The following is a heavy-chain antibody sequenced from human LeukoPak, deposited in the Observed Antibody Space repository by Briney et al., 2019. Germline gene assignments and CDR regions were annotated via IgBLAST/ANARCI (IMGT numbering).Heavy chain of an antibody. V-gene: IGHV3-23*01. J-gene: IGHJ3*02. CDR1: GFTFSSLA. D-gene: IGHD4-17*01. Sequence: QPGGSLKLFCAASGFTFSSLALRWVRQAPGKGLEWGSIICCCGGSAGYADSVKGWITISKDNSKNTLNLQMNSLKGDDTAVYYCAKDRSYGDYGETRGDFDIWGQGTMVTVSS. CDR2: ICCCGGSA. CDR3: AKDRSYGDYGETRGDFDI.